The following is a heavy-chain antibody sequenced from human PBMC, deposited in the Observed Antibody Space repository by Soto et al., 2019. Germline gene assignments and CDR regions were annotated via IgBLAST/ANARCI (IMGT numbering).Heavy chain of an antibody. CDR1: GFAFSTYS. J-gene: IGHJ4*02. V-gene: IGHV3-21*01. CDR3: VRDSYYYDSSGSLYFDY. Sequence: GGSLRLSCAASGFAFSTYSVNWVRQAPGKGLEWVSSIAHSSTYIYYADSVRGRFTTSRDNAKNSLYLQMNSLRAEDTAVYYCVRDSYYYDSSGSLYFDYWGQGTLVTVSS. CDR2: IAHSSTYI. D-gene: IGHD3-22*01.